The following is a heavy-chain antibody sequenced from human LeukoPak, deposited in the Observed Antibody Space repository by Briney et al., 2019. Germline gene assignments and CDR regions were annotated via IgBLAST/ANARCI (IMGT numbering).Heavy chain of an antibody. CDR2: IGTAGDT. D-gene: IGHD6-13*01. J-gene: IGHJ5*02. CDR3: ARGGSPAAAGP. V-gene: IGHV3-13*01. CDR1: GFTFSSYD. Sequence: GGSLRLSCAASGFTFSSYDMHWVRQATGKGLEWVSAIGTAGDTYYPGSVKGRFTISRENAKNSLYLQMNSLRAEDTAVYYCARGGSPAAAGPWGQGTLVTVSS.